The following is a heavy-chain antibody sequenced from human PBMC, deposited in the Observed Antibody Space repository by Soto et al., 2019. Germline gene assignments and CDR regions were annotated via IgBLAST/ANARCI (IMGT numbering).Heavy chain of an antibody. CDR1: GGSTSSGGYS. J-gene: IGHJ4*02. D-gene: IGHD6-19*01. V-gene: IGHV4-30-2*01. CDR3: ARGGLLPDY. Sequence: QLQLQESGSGLVKPSQTLSLTCAVSGGSTSSGGYSWSWLRQPPGKGLEWIGYISHSGSTYYHPSLKSRVTISVDTSKNQFSLRLSSVTAADTAVYYCARGGLLPDYWGQGTLVTVSS. CDR2: ISHSGST.